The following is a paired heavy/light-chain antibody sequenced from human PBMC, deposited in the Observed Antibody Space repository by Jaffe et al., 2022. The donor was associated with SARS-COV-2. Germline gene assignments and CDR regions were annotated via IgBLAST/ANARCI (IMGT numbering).Heavy chain of an antibody. CDR1: GFTVSSNY. D-gene: IGHD6-19*01. Sequence: EVQLVESGGNLVQPGGSLRLSCAASGFTVSSNYMSWVRQAPGKGLEWVSIIYTGGTTYYADSVKGRFTISRDNSKNTLYLQMNSLRGDDTAVYYCAKSLSGWTFDYWGQGTLVTVSS. CDR3: AKSLSGWTFDY. J-gene: IGHJ4*02. V-gene: IGHV3-66*02. CDR2: IYTGGTT.
Light chain of an antibody. Sequence: DIQMTQSPSTLSASVGDRVTITCRASHSISTWLAWYQQKPGKAPKLLIYKASSLESGVPSRFSGSGSGTEFTLTISSLQPDDFATYYCQQYNNYSTFGQGTKLEIK. V-gene: IGKV1-5*03. J-gene: IGKJ2*01. CDR2: KAS. CDR1: HSISTW. CDR3: QQYNNYST.